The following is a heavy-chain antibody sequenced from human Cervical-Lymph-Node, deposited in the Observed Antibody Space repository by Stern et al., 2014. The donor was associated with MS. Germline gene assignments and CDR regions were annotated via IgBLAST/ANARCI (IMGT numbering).Heavy chain of an antibody. J-gene: IGHJ4*02. D-gene: IGHD2-8*02. CDR1: GDSIRSYTHY. CDR2: VNYSGAP. Sequence: QVQLVESGPGLVKPSETLSLTCAVSGDSIRSYTHYWAWIRQPPGKGLEWIGSVNYSGAPYYNPSRKSPATIPGDTSKNHFSLGLNSVTAADTAVYYCAKHACTGAACPFDLWGQGTLVTASS. V-gene: IGHV4-39*01. CDR3: AKHACTGAACPFDL.